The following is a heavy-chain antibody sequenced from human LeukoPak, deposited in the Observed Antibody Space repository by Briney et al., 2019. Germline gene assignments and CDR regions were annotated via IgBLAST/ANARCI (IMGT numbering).Heavy chain of an antibody. CDR3: ATWPGVWYGEDS. Sequence: GGSLRLSCAASGFTFNNFAMNWVRQAPGKGLEWVSSISGSGGTTYYGDSVKGRFTTSRDTSKNTMYLQMNSLRVEDTAVYYCATWPGVWYGEDSWGQGTLVTVSS. CDR2: ISGSGGTT. CDR1: GFTFNNFA. D-gene: IGHD3-10*01. J-gene: IGHJ4*02. V-gene: IGHV3-23*01.